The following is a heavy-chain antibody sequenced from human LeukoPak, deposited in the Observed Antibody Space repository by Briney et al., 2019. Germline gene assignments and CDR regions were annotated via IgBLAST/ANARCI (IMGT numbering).Heavy chain of an antibody. D-gene: IGHD5-18*01. CDR1: GGSISSSSYY. CDR3: ARVLDTAMVIDY. V-gene: IGHV4-39*07. CDR2: IYYSGST. J-gene: IGHJ4*02. Sequence: SETLSLTCTVSGGSISSSSYYWGWIRQPPGKGLEWIGCIYYSGSTYYNPSLKSRVTISVDTSKNQFSLKLSSVTAADTAVYYCARVLDTAMVIDYWGQGTLVTVSS.